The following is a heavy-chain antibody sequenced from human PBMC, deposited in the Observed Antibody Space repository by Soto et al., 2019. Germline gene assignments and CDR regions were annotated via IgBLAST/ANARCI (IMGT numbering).Heavy chain of an antibody. CDR3: ARVRFVLMAAGAFDI. D-gene: IGHD2-8*01. CDR1: GGTFSGYY. J-gene: IGHJ3*02. V-gene: IGHV1-2*02. Sequence: ASVKVSCKASGGTFSGYYMHWVRQAPGQGLEWMGWINPNSGGTNYAQKFQGRVTMTRDTSISTAYMELSRLRSDDTAVYYCARVRFVLMAAGAFDIWGQGTMVTVSS. CDR2: INPNSGGT.